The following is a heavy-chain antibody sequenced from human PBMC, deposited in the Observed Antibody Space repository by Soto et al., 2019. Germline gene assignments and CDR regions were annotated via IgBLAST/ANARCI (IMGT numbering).Heavy chain of an antibody. V-gene: IGHV1-3*01. D-gene: IGHD5-12*01. J-gene: IGHJ6*02. CDR3: ARVATAYYYYYGMDV. Sequence: ASVKVSCKASGYTFTSYAMHWVRQAPGQRLEWMGWINAGNGNTKYSQKFQGRVTITRDTSASTAYMELSGLRSEDTAVYYCARVATAYYYYYGMDVWGQGTTVTVSS. CDR1: GYTFTSYA. CDR2: INAGNGNT.